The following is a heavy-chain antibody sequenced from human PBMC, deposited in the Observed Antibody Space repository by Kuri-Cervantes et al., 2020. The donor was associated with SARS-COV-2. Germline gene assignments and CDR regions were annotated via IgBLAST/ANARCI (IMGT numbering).Heavy chain of an antibody. Sequence: SETLSLTCTVSGGSISSYYWSWIRQPPGKGLEWIGYIYYSGSTNYNPSLKSRVTISLDTSKNQFSLRLSSVTAADTAVYYCARDLSGDYGSLDYWGQGTLVTVSS. J-gene: IGHJ4*02. V-gene: IGHV4-59*12. CDR1: GGSISSYY. D-gene: IGHD4-17*01. CDR2: IYYSGST. CDR3: ARDLSGDYGSLDY.